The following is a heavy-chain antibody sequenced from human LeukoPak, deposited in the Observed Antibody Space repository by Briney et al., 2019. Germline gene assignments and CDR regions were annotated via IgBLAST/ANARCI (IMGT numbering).Heavy chain of an antibody. Sequence: GRSLRLSCAASGFTFDDYAMHWVRQAPGKGLERVSGISWNSGSIGYADSVKGRFTISRDNAKNSLYLQMNSLRAEDTALYYCAKGGSPYDFWSGYPDYWGQGTLVTVSS. CDR3: AKGGSPYDFWSGYPDY. J-gene: IGHJ4*02. V-gene: IGHV3-9*01. D-gene: IGHD3-3*01. CDR2: ISWNSGSI. CDR1: GFTFDDYA.